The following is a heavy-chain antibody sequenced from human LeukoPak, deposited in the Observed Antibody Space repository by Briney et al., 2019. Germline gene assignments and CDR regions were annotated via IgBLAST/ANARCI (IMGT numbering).Heavy chain of an antibody. V-gene: IGHV3-9*01. D-gene: IGHD6-13*01. CDR3: AKDMIPSSSWFPFDY. CDR1: GFTFDDYA. CDR2: ISWNSGSI. J-gene: IGHJ4*02. Sequence: PGRSLRLSCAASGFTFDDYAMHWVRQAPGKGLEWVSGISWNSGSIGYADSVKARFAISRDNAKNSLYLQMNSLRAEDTALYYCAKDMIPSSSWFPFDYWGQGTLVTVSS.